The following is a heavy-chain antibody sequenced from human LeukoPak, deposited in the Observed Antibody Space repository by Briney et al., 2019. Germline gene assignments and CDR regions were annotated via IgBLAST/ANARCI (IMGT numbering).Heavy chain of an antibody. CDR1: AFTFIKYW. J-gene: IGHJ4*02. V-gene: IGHV3-7*01. CDR2: IKQDGSET. D-gene: IGHD1-14*01. Sequence: PGGSLRLSFAASAFTFIKYWMTCVRQAPGKGLECVANIKQDGSETEYVNSVQGRFTISRDNAYNSLYLQMNSLRAEDTAVYYCARWRSELSEVDSWGQGTLVTVSS. CDR3: ARWRSELSEVDS.